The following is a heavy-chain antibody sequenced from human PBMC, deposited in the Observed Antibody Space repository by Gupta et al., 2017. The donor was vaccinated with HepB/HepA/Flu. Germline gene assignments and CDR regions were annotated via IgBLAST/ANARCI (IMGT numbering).Heavy chain of an antibody. Sequence: EVQLVESGGDLVQPGGSLRLSCAASGFTFSSSRMNWVRKAPGNGLGWGAYMSSSSNTIYYEDSGKGRFTISRENAKKSLSLQMNRLGDEETAVYYCARPLSKYDSSGLGYGGQGTLVTVSS. D-gene: IGHD3-22*01. CDR2: MSSSSNTI. CDR3: ARPLSKYDSSGLGY. V-gene: IGHV3-48*02. J-gene: IGHJ4*02. CDR1: GFTFSSSR.